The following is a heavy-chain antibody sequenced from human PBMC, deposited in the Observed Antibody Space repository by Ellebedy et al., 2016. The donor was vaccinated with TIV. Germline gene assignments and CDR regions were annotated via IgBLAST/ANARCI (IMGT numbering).Heavy chain of an antibody. D-gene: IGHD3-22*01. CDR2: LSGSGGST. Sequence: PGGSLRLSCAASGFTFSSYTVNWVRQAPGKGLEWVSALSGSGGSTYYSDSVKGRFTISRDNSKNTLYLQMNSLRAEDTAVYYCAKYYDSSVSYYFDYWGQGTLVTVSS. V-gene: IGHV3-23*01. CDR3: AKYYDSSVSYYFDY. J-gene: IGHJ4*02. CDR1: GFTFSSYT.